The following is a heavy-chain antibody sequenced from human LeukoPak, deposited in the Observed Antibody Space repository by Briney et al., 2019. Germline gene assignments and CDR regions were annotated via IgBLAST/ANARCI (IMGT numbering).Heavy chain of an antibody. V-gene: IGHV3-30-3*01. J-gene: IGHJ4*02. Sequence: GGSLRLSCAASGFTFSSYAMHWVRQAPGKGLEWVAVISYDGSDKYYADSVKGRFTISRDNSKNTLYLQMNSLRAEGTAVYYCARDFKAFDYWGQGTLVTVSS. CDR2: ISYDGSDK. CDR1: GFTFSSYA. CDR3: ARDFKAFDY.